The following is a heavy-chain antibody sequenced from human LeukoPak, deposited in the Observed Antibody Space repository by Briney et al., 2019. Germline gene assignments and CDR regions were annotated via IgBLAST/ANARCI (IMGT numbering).Heavy chain of an antibody. CDR3: ARHLGKGFDY. CDR1: GGSISSYY. CDR2: YYYSGST. Sequence: AETLSLTCTVSGGSISSYYWSWIRQPPGKGLEWIGYYYYSGSTNYNPSLKSRVTISVDTSKIQFSLKLSPVTAADTAVYYCARHLGKGFDYWGQGTLVTVSS. V-gene: IGHV4-59*08. D-gene: IGHD7-27*01. J-gene: IGHJ4*02.